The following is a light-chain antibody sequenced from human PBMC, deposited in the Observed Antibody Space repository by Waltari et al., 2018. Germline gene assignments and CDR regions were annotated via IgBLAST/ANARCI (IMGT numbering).Light chain of an antibody. CDR1: QSVGNN. CDR3: HQYNHWPTFT. CDR2: GAS. J-gene: IGKJ2*01. Sequence: EIEMTQSPATLSVSPGERVTPSCRASQSVGNNLAWYQQRPGQAPRLLIYGASTRATDISDRFSGSGSGTDFTLTISALQSEDLAVYYCHQYNHWPTFTFGQGTKVEI. V-gene: IGKV3-15*01.